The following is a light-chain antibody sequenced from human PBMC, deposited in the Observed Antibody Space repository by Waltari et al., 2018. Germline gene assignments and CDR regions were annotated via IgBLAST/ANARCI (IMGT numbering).Light chain of an antibody. CDR3: QQSYRTPS. J-gene: IGKJ3*01. CDR2: AAS. V-gene: IGKV1-39*01. Sequence: DIQMTQSPSSLSASVGDRVTITCRASQSISSYLNWYQKKPVKAPELRIYAASSWQSGVPARFRVSRSETEFTLTISSLQPGDLATYNCQQSYRTPSFGPGTKVDIK. CDR1: QSISSY.